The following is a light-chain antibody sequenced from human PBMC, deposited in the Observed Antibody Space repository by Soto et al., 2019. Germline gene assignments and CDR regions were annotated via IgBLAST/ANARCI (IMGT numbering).Light chain of an antibody. Sequence: EIVLTQSPDTLSLSPGQRSTLSCRSSQSVRSDYFAWYQQKPGQAPRVIIFGVSTRATGVPDRFSGSGSGADFTLTISSLQSEDFAVYYCQQYYDWPITFGQGTRLEIK. CDR2: GVS. CDR3: QQYYDWPIT. J-gene: IGKJ5*01. V-gene: IGKV3-20*01. CDR1: QSVRSDY.